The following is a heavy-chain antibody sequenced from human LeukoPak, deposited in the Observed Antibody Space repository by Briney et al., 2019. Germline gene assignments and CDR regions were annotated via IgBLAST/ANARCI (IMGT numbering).Heavy chain of an antibody. CDR1: GFTFSSYG. J-gene: IGHJ4*02. Sequence: PGGSLRLSCAASGFTFSSYGMSWVRQAPGKGLEWVSAISGDGKNRDYPDSVKGRFTISRDNSKNTLYLQMGSLRAEDTAVYYCAKDLGYDYVWGEGNLYDYWGQGTLVTVSS. CDR2: ISGDGKNR. CDR3: AKDLGYDYVWGEGNLYDY. D-gene: IGHD3-16*01. V-gene: IGHV3-23*01.